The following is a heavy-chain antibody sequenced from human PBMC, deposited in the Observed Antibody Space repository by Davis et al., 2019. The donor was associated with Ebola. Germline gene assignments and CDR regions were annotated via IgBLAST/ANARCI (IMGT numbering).Heavy chain of an antibody. CDR1: GGTFSDYY. CDR3: VLWLVPYFDY. V-gene: IGHV4-34*08. D-gene: IGHD6-19*01. Sequence: MPSETLSLTCAVYGGTFSDYYWTWIRQPLGKGLEWIGEVDHSGNTNYNPSFKSRVIVSEDASKNQFSLKLTSVTAADTAVYYCVLWLVPYFDYWGQGTLVTVSS. J-gene: IGHJ4*02. CDR2: VDHSGNT.